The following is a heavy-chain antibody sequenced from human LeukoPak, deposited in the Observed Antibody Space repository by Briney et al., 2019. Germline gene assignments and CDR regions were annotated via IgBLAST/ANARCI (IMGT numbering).Heavy chain of an antibody. J-gene: IGHJ5*02. Sequence: PGGSLRLSCAASRFTFSSYWMSWVRQAPGKGLEWVANIKQDGSEKYYVDSVKGRFTISRDNAKNSLFLQMNSLRAEDTGVYYCGRDGLYSSSWYNWFDPWGQGTLVTVSS. D-gene: IGHD6-13*01. CDR3: GRDGLYSSSWYNWFDP. V-gene: IGHV3-7*01. CDR2: IKQDGSEK. CDR1: RFTFSSYW.